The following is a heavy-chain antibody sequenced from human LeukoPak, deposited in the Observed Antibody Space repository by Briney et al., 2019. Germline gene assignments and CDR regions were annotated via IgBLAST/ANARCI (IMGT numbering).Heavy chain of an antibody. CDR2: LSWDGGSE. Sequence: PGGSLRLSCAASGFTFDDYSMHWVRQRPGKGLEWVSLLSWDGGSEYYADSVRGRFTISRDNRRGSLVLQMKSLKTEDSALYFCARDRGGNTSGFDSWGQGTLVTVSS. CDR3: ARDRGGNTSGFDS. V-gene: IGHV3-43*01. CDR1: GFTFDDYS. J-gene: IGHJ4*02. D-gene: IGHD5-18*01.